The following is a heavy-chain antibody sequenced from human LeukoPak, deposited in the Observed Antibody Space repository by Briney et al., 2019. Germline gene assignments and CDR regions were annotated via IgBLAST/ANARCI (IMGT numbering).Heavy chain of an antibody. CDR1: GYTFTGYY. CDR3: ARSPRLAASGWYLGPSYRFDP. Sequence: ASVKVSCKASGYTFTGYYMHWVRQAPGQGLEWMGWINPNSGGTNYAQKFQGRVTMTRDTSISTAYMELSRLRSDDTAVYYCARSPRLAASGWYLGPSYRFDPWGQGTLVTVSS. V-gene: IGHV1-2*02. CDR2: INPNSGGT. D-gene: IGHD6-19*01. J-gene: IGHJ5*02.